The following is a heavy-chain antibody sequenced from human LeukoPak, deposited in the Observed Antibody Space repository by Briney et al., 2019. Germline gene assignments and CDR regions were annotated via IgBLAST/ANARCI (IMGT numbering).Heavy chain of an antibody. J-gene: IGHJ4*02. Sequence: GESLKISCKGSGYSFTSYWIGWVRQMPGKGLEWMGIIYPGDSDTRYSPSFQGQVTISADKSISTAYLQWSSLKASDTAMYYCARLINSLDFWSGYYAPLWDYWGQGTLVTVSS. V-gene: IGHV5-51*01. CDR2: IYPGDSDT. D-gene: IGHD3-3*01. CDR3: ARLINSLDFWSGYYAPLWDY. CDR1: GYSFTSYW.